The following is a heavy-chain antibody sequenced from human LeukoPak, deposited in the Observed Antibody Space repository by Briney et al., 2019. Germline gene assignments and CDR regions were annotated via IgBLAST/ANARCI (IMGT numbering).Heavy chain of an antibody. CDR2: ISSSSSTI. CDR1: GFTFSSYA. Sequence: PGGSLRLSCAASGFTFSSYAMTWVRQAPGKGLEWVSYISSSSSTIYYADSVKGRFTISRDNAKNSLYLQMNSLRDEDTAVYYCASTIVVVTARRFDYWGQGTLVTVSS. D-gene: IGHD2-21*02. J-gene: IGHJ4*02. CDR3: ASTIVVVTARRFDY. V-gene: IGHV3-48*02.